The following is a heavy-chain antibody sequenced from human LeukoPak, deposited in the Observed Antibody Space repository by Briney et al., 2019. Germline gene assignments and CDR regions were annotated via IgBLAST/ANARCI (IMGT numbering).Heavy chain of an antibody. J-gene: IGHJ3*02. V-gene: IGHV3-53*01. D-gene: IGHD3-22*01. CDR2: IYSGGST. CDR1: EFXVSSNY. CDR3: ARDYYDSSGYRHDAFDI. Sequence: PGGSLRLSCAASEFXVSSNYISWVRQAPGKGLEWVSVIYSGGSTYYADSVKGRFTIYRDNSKNTLYLQMNSLRAEDTAVYYCARDYYDSSGYRHDAFDIWGQGTMVTVSS.